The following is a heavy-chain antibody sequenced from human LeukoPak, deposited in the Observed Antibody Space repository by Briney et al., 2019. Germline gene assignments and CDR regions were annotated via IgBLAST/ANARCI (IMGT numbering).Heavy chain of an antibody. J-gene: IGHJ4*02. CDR2: IYHSGSA. Sequence: GSLRLSCAASGFTVSSHYMSWVRQAPGKGLEWIGNIYHSGSAYYNPSLKSRVTMSVDTSKNQFSLKLSSVTATDTAMYYCVRDIYNSDWTALDYWGQGTLVTVSS. D-gene: IGHD6-19*01. CDR1: GFTVSSHY. CDR3: VRDIYNSDWTALDY. V-gene: IGHV4-38-2*02.